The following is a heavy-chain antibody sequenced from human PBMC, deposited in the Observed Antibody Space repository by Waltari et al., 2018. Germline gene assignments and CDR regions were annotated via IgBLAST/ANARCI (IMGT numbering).Heavy chain of an antibody. D-gene: IGHD2-2*01. CDR1: GGSIRDNDFY. CDR2: INYSGRT. V-gene: IGHV4-39*01. Sequence: QVQLQESGPGLVKPSETLSLTCTVSGGSIRDNDFYWGWIRQPLGKGLEWIGNINYSGRTYQNPSLRSRITISVDTSKNQFSLKLGSVTAADTAIYYCARSLFSSTAVNWFDPWGQGTLVTVSS. J-gene: IGHJ5*02. CDR3: ARSLFSSTAVNWFDP.